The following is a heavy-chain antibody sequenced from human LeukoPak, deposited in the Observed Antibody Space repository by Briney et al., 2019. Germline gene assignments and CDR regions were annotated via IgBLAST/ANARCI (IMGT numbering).Heavy chain of an antibody. CDR1: GVTVSSDY. CDR2: IYSGGNT. D-gene: IGHD2/OR15-2a*01. Sequence: PGGSLRLSCAASGVTVSSDYMSWVRQAPGKGLEWVSVIYSGGNTYYADSVKGRFTISRHHSKNTLFLQMDSLRTEDTAIYYCASRMTFGGQGTLVTVSS. V-gene: IGHV3-53*04. CDR3: ASRMTF. J-gene: IGHJ4*02.